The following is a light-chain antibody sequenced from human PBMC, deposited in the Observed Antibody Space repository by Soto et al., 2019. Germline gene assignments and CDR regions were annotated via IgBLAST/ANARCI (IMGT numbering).Light chain of an antibody. CDR2: GAS. V-gene: IGKV3-20*01. CDR3: QQYGSSPEIF. CDR1: QSVSSSY. Sequence: LSQSPGTLSLSPGERATLSCRASQSVSSSYLAWYQQKPGQAPRLLIYGASSRATGIPDRFSGSGSGTDFTLTISRLEPEDFAVYYCQQYGSSPEIFFGQGTRLEIK. J-gene: IGKJ5*01.